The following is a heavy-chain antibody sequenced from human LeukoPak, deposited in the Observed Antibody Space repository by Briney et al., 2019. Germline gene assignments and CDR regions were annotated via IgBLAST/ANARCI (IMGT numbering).Heavy chain of an antibody. J-gene: IGHJ4*02. CDR3: AKDFFTMVRGVSHYFDY. D-gene: IGHD3-10*01. CDR1: GFTFSSYG. V-gene: IGHV3-33*06. CDR2: IWYDGSNK. Sequence: GRSLRLSCAACGFTFSSYGMHGVRQAPGKGLEGVAVIWYDGSNKYYADSGKGRFTISRDNSKNTLYLQMNSLRAEDTVVYYCAKDFFTMVRGVSHYFDYWGQGTLVTVSS.